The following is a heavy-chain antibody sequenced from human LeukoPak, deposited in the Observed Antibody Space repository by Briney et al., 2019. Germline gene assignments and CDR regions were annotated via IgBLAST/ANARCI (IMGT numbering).Heavy chain of an antibody. D-gene: IGHD3-10*01. J-gene: IGHJ6*03. V-gene: IGHV5-51*01. CDR3: ARFITMVRGATYYYYYMDV. CDR1: GYSFTSYW. Sequence: PGESLKISCKGSGYSFTSYWIGWVRQMPGKGLEWMGIIYPGDSDTRYSPSFQGQVTISADKSISTAYLQWSSLKASDTAMYYCARFITMVRGATYYYYYMDVWGKGTTVTISS. CDR2: IYPGDSDT.